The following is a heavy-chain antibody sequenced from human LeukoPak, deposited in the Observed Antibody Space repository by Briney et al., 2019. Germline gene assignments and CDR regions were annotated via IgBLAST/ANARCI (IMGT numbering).Heavy chain of an antibody. V-gene: IGHV4-34*01. CDR1: GGSFSGYY. J-gene: IGHJ4*02. CDR2: INHSGST. CDR3: ATGYDSSGWVFDY. Sequence: KTSETLSLTCAVYGGSFSGYYWSWIRQPPGKGLEWIGEINHSGSTNYNPSLKSRVTISVDTSKNQFSLKLSSVTAADTAVYYCATGYDSSGWVFDYWGQGTLVTVSS. D-gene: IGHD3-22*01.